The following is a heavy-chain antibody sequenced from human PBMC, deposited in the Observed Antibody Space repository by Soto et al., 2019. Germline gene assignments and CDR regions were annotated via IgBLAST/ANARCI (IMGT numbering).Heavy chain of an antibody. J-gene: IGHJ6*02. Sequence: SETLSLTCAVSGGSISSGGYSWSWIRQPPGKGLEWIGYIYHSGSTYYNPSLKSRVTISVDRSKNQFSLKLSSVTAADTAVYYCARARAARHYYYYGMDVWGQGTTVTVSS. D-gene: IGHD6-6*01. CDR3: ARARAARHYYYYGMDV. CDR1: GGSISSGGYS. V-gene: IGHV4-30-2*01. CDR2: IYHSGST.